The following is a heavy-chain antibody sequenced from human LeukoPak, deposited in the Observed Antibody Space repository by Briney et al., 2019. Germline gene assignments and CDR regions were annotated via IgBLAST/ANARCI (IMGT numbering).Heavy chain of an antibody. CDR1: GFTFSSYS. V-gene: IGHV3-21*01. Sequence: GGSLRLSCAASGFTFSSYSMNWVRQAPGKGLEWVSSISSISSYIYYADSVKGRFTISRDNAKNSLYLQMNSLRAEDTAVYYCARDLYYYDSSGYYWGQGTLVTVSS. D-gene: IGHD3-22*01. CDR3: ARDLYYYDSSGYY. CDR2: ISSISSYI. J-gene: IGHJ4*02.